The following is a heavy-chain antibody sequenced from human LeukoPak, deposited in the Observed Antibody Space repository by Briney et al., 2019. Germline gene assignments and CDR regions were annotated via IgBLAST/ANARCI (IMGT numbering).Heavy chain of an antibody. Sequence: GGSLRLSCAASGVTFSNYLMHWVRQTPGKGLVWISRSSTDGSVTNYADSVKGRFSISSDNAKNTLYLQMNSLRAEDTAVYYCASAQGMFDYWGQGTLVTVSS. CDR1: GVTFSNYL. CDR2: SSTDGSVT. V-gene: IGHV3-74*01. J-gene: IGHJ4*02. D-gene: IGHD3-10*01. CDR3: ASAQGMFDY.